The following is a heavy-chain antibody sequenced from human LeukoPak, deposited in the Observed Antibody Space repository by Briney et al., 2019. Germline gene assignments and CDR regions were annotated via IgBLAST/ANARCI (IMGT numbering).Heavy chain of an antibody. V-gene: IGHV3-48*01. J-gene: IGHJ4*02. CDR3: ARDYDHSFDY. CDR2: ISGSSGII. Sequence: GGSLRLSCAASGFIFSSYSMNWVRQAPGKGLEGISYISGSSGIIKYADSVKSRFTISRDNAQNSLYLQMNSLRAEDTAVYYCARDYDHSFDYWGQGILVTVSS. D-gene: IGHD3-3*01. CDR1: GFIFSSYS.